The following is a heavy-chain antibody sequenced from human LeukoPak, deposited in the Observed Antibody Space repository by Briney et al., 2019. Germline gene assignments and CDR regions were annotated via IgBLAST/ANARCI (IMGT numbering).Heavy chain of an antibody. CDR1: GGSFSGYY. V-gene: IGHV4-34*01. Sequence: SETLSLTCAVYGGSFSGYYWSWIRQPPGKGLEWIGEINHSGSTNYNPSLKSRVTISVDTSKKQFSLKLRSVTAADTAVYYCARAVSKYGSGSYRAEGGDYWGQGTLVTDSS. CDR3: ARAVSKYGSGSYRAEGGDY. J-gene: IGHJ4*02. D-gene: IGHD3-10*01. CDR2: INHSGST.